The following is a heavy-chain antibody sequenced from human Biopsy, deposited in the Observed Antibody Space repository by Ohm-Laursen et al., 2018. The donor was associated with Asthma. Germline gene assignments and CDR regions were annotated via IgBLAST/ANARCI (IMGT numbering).Heavy chain of an antibody. J-gene: IGHJ4*02. CDR1: YGSITSGGYY. CDR2: IYYSEST. D-gene: IGHD3-22*01. V-gene: IGHV4-31*11. Sequence: TLSLTCAVSYGSITSGGYYWTWIRQHPGKGLEWIGFIYYSESTYYNPSLKSRVSISIDTSKNQFPLKLGSVTAADTAVYYCARAQDYYDSRGYYRSFDYWGQGTLVTVSS. CDR3: ARAQDYYDSRGYYRSFDY.